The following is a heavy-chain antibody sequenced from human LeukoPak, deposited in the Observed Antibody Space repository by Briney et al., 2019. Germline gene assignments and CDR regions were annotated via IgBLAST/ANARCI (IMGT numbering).Heavy chain of an antibody. D-gene: IGHD4-17*01. CDR2: IGGSGGST. V-gene: IGHV3-23*01. Sequence: PGGSLRLSCAASGFTFSSYAMSWVRQAPGKGLEWVSAIGGSGGSTYYADSVKGRFTISRDNSKNTLYLQMNSLRAEDTAVYYCARDADGDYVEYFDYWGQGTLVTVSS. CDR3: ARDADGDYVEYFDY. CDR1: GFTFSSYA. J-gene: IGHJ4*02.